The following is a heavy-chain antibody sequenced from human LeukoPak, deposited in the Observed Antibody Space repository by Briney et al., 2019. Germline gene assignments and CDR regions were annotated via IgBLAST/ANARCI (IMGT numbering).Heavy chain of an antibody. J-gene: IGHJ3*02. D-gene: IGHD6-13*01. V-gene: IGHV3-23*01. Sequence: GGSLRLSCAASGFTFSSYAMSWVRQAPGKGLEWVSVIGSGGGSAYYADSVKGRFTTSSDNSKNTLYLQMNSLRAEDTAIYYCAKDILSSSWSNGAFDIWGQGTMVTVSS. CDR1: GFTFSSYA. CDR2: IGSGGGSA. CDR3: AKDILSSSWSNGAFDI.